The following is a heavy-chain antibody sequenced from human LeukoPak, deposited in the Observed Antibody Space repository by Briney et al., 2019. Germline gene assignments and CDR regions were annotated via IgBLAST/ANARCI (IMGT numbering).Heavy chain of an antibody. CDR3: ARDLTIFGVVIARYYYYGMDV. J-gene: IGHJ6*02. D-gene: IGHD3-3*01. CDR1: GFTFSSYS. Sequence: GGSLRLSCAASGFTFSSYSMNWVRQAPGKGLEWVSSISSSSSYIYYADSVKGRFTISRDNAKNSLYLQMNSLRAGDTAVYYCARDLTIFGVVIARYYYYGMDVWGQGTTVTVSS. CDR2: ISSSSSYI. V-gene: IGHV3-21*01.